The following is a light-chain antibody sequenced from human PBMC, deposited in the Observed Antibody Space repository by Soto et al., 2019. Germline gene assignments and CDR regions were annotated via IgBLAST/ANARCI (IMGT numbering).Light chain of an antibody. V-gene: IGKV1-8*01. CDR2: AAS. CDR3: QQYYSYPRLT. J-gene: IGKJ4*01. CDR1: QGISSY. Sequence: AIRMTQSPSSLSASTGDRVTITCRASQGISSYLAWSQQKPGKAPKLLIYAASTLQSGVPSRFSGSGSGTDFTLTISCLQAEDFATYYCQQYYSYPRLTFGGGTKVEIK.